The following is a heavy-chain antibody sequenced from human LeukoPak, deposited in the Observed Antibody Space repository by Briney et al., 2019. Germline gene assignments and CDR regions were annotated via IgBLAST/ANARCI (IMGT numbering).Heavy chain of an antibody. Sequence: GGSLRLSCAASGFTVSSNYMSWVRQAPGKGLEWVSVIYSGGSTYYADSVKGRFTISRDNSKNSLYLQMNSLRAEDTAVYYCARDLYCSSTSCYSPPDYWGQGTLVTVSS. V-gene: IGHV3-66*01. J-gene: IGHJ4*02. CDR2: IYSGGST. CDR1: GFTVSSNY. D-gene: IGHD2-2*01. CDR3: ARDLYCSSTSCYSPPDY.